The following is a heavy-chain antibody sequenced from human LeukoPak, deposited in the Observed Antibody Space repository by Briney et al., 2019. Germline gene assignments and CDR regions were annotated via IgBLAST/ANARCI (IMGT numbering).Heavy chain of an antibody. CDR2: IKQDGSEK. CDR1: GFTFITYW. V-gene: IGHV3-7*01. D-gene: IGHD5-24*01. Sequence: GGSLRLSCAASGFTFITYWMSWVRQAPGKGLEWVAHIKQDGSEKYYVDSVKGRFTISRDNAKNSLYLQMNSLRAEDTAVYYCAREGGGYNNRGFDYWGQGTLVTVSS. CDR3: AREGGGYNNRGFDY. J-gene: IGHJ4*02.